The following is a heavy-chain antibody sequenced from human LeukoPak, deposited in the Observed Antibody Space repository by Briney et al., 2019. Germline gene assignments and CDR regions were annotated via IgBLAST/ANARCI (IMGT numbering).Heavy chain of an antibody. V-gene: IGHV1-18*01. CDR1: GYTFTGYG. J-gene: IGHJ1*01. Sequence: ASVKVSCKASGYTFTGYGISWVRQAPGQGLEWMGWISAYNGNTNYAQKLQGRVTMTTDTSTSTAYMELRSLRSDDTAVYYCAREFDFWSGTEYFQHWGQGTLVTVSS. D-gene: IGHD3-3*01. CDR2: ISAYNGNT. CDR3: AREFDFWSGTEYFQH.